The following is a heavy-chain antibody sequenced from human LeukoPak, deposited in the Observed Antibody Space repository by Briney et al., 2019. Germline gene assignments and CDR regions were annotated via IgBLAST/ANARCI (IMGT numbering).Heavy chain of an antibody. CDR1: GFTFSNYG. CDR2: IWYDGSNK. J-gene: IGHJ4*02. Sequence: GRSLRLSCAASGFTFSNYGMHWVRQAPGKGLEWVAVIWYDGSNKYYADSVKGRFTISRDDSKNTLYLQMNSLRAEDTAVYYCAREDGDGLDYWGQGTLVTVSS. D-gene: IGHD5-24*01. CDR3: AREDGDGLDY. V-gene: IGHV3-33*01.